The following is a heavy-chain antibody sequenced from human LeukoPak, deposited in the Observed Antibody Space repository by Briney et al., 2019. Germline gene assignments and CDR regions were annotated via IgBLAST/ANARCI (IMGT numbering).Heavy chain of an antibody. D-gene: IGHD5-24*01. J-gene: IGHJ6*03. CDR3: ARDEWGWLQSLRGYYYYMDV. CDR1: GYTFTSYA. CDR2: INTNTGNP. Sequence: ASVKVSCKASGYTFTSYAMNWVRQAPGQGLEWMGWINTNTGNPTYAQGSTGRFVFSLDTSVSTAYLQISSLKAEDTAVYYCARDEWGWLQSLRGYYYYMDVWGKGTTVTVSS. V-gene: IGHV7-4-1*02.